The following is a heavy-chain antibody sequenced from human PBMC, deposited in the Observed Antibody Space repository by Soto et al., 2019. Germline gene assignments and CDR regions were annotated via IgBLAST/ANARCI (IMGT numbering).Heavy chain of an antibody. CDR3: ASSSYSDSRGYSSLYYYYGIDV. CDR2: INAGNGNT. J-gene: IGHJ6*02. CDR1: GYTFTSYA. Sequence: QVQLVQSGAEVKKPGASVKVSCKASGYTFTSYAMHWVRQAPGQRLEWMGWINAGNGNTKYSQMFQGRVTITRDTSASTAYMELSSLRSEVTAVYYCASSSYSDSRGYSSLYYYYGIDVWGQGTTVTVSS. D-gene: IGHD3-22*01. V-gene: IGHV1-3*01.